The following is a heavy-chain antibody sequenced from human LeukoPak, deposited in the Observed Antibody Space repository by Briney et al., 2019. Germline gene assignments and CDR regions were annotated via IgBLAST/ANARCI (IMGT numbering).Heavy chain of an antibody. J-gene: IGHJ1*01. CDR3: ARDHGSYGYAAEYFQH. D-gene: IGHD5-18*01. Sequence: ASVKVSCKASGYTFTSYGISWVRQAPGQGLEWMGWISAYNGNTNYAQKLQGRVTMTTDTSTSTAYMELRSLRSDDTAVYYCARDHGSYGYAAEYFQHWGQGTLVTVSS. CDR1: GYTFTSYG. V-gene: IGHV1-18*01. CDR2: ISAYNGNT.